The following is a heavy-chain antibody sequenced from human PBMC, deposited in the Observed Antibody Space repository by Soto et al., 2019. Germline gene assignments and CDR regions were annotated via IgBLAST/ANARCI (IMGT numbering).Heavy chain of an antibody. V-gene: IGHV1-3*01. D-gene: IGHD2-15*01. CDR3: ARGPGGPDGPRDY. CDR2: INAGNGNT. Sequence: ASVKVSCKASGXXXXXXXMHWVRQXPGQRLEWMGWINAGNGNTKYSQNFQGRVTITRDTSASTAYMELSSLRSEDTAVYYCARGPGGPDGPRDYWGQGALVTVSS. CDR1: GXXXXXXX. J-gene: IGHJ4*02.